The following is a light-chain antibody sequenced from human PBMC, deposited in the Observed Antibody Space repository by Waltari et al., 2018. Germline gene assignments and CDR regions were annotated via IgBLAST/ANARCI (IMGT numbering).Light chain of an antibody. Sequence: ILLTQSPATLSVSPGERATLSCRASQNIATRLAWYQHKPGQAPRLLIYGASTRAADIPARFSGSGFGTDFSLTINSLQSEDFAVYYCQQYLQWPPAITFGPGTRLDFK. CDR3: QQYLQWPPAIT. J-gene: IGKJ5*01. CDR1: QNIATR. CDR2: GAS. V-gene: IGKV3-15*01.